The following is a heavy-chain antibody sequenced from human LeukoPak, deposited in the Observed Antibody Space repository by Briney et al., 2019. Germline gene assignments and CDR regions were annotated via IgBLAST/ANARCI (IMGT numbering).Heavy chain of an antibody. V-gene: IGHV3-30-3*01. J-gene: IGHJ4*02. CDR1: GFTFSSYA. Sequence: PGRSLRLSCAASGFTFSSYAMHWVRQAPGKGLEWVAVISYDGSNKYYADSVKGRFTISRDNSKNTLYLQMNSLRAEDTAVYYCARDPYYYDSSGYYPAIDYWGQGTLVTVFS. CDR2: ISYDGSNK. CDR3: ARDPYYYDSSGYYPAIDY. D-gene: IGHD3-22*01.